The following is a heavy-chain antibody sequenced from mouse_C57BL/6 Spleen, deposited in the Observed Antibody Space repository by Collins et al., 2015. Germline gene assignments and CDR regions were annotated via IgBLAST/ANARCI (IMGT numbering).Heavy chain of an antibody. J-gene: IGHJ4*01. CDR2: ISDGGSYT. CDR1: GFTFSSYA. Sequence: EVQLVESGGGLVKPGGSLKLSCAASGFTFSSYAMSWVRQTPEKRLEWVATISDGGSYTYYPDNVKGRFTISRDNAKNNLYLQMSHLKSEDTAMYYCAREGDDYDDAMDYWGQGTSVTVSS. D-gene: IGHD2-4*01. CDR3: AREGDDYDDAMDY. V-gene: IGHV5-4*01.